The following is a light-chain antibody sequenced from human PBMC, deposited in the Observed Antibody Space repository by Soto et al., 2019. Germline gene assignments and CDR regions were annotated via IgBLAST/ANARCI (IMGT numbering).Light chain of an antibody. V-gene: IGLV1-44*01. J-gene: IGLJ1*01. CDR2: SNI. CDR1: SSNIGSNT. Sequence: QSVLTQPPSASGTPWQRVTISCSGSSSNIGSNTVNWYQQLPGTAPKLLIYSNIQRPSGVPDRFSGSKSGTSASLAISGLQSEDEADYYCAAWDDSLNGRVFGTGTKVTVL. CDR3: AAWDDSLNGRV.